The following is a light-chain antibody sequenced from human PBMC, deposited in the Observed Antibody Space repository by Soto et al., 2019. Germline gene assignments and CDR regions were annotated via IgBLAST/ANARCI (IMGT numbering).Light chain of an antibody. CDR3: QQYGGSPIS. Sequence: EIVLTQSPGTLSLSPGERATLSCRASQSVSNRYLAWYQQKPGQAPRLLIYGASSRATGIPDRFSGSGSGTDFTLTISRLEPEDFAVYYCQQYGGSPISFGQGTRLEIK. J-gene: IGKJ5*01. CDR1: QSVSNRY. V-gene: IGKV3-20*01. CDR2: GAS.